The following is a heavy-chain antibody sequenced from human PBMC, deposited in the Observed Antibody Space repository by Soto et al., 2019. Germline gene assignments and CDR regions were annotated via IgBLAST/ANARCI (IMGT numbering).Heavy chain of an antibody. V-gene: IGHV4-30-4*01. CDR2: IYYSGST. J-gene: IGHJ6*02. CDR1: GGSISSGDYY. CDR3: ARDGNRSYYYYGMDV. Sequence: QVQLQESGPGLVKPSQTLSLTCTVSGGSISSGDYYWSWIRQPPGKGLEWIGYIYYSGSTYYNPSLKSRVTISVDTSKNQFSLKLSSVTAADTAVDYCARDGNRSYYYYGMDVWGQGTTVTVSS.